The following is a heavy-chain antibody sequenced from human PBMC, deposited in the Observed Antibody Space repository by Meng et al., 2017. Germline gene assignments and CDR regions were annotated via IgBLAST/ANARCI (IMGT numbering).Heavy chain of an antibody. D-gene: IGHD2-2*01. J-gene: IGHJ4*02. CDR1: GFTFSSHE. CDR3: ARDPGFTCSSTSCYAFDY. Sequence: GGSLRLSCAASGFTFSSHEMNWVRQAPGKGLEWVSYISSSGSTIYYADSVKGRFTISRDNAKNSLYLQMNSLRAEDTAVYYCARDPGFTCSSTSCYAFDYWGQGTLVTVSS. CDR2: ISSSGSTI. V-gene: IGHV3-48*03.